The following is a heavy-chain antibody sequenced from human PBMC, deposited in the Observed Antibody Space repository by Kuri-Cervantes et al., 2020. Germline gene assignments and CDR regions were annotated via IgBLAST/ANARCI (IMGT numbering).Heavy chain of an antibody. CDR1: GYSISSGYY. Sequence: GGSLKISCAVSGYSISSGYYWGWIRQPPGKGLEWMGIIYPGDSDTRYSPSFQGQVTISADKSISTAFLQWSSLKASDTAMYFCARHTNYYYDSSADAFDIWGQGTMVTVSS. CDR2: IYPGDSDT. V-gene: IGHV5-51*01. CDR3: ARHTNYYYDSSADAFDI. D-gene: IGHD3-22*01. J-gene: IGHJ3*02.